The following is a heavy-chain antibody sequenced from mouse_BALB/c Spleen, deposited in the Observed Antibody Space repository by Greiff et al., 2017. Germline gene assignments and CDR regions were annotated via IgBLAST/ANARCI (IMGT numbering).Heavy chain of an antibody. CDR1: GFTFSSFG. J-gene: IGHJ3*01. D-gene: IGHD2-10*02. CDR3: ARVRYGNYEAWFAY. V-gene: IGHV5-17*02. CDR2: ISSGSSTI. Sequence: EVKLVESGGGLVKPGGSLKLSCAASGFTFSSFGMHWVRQAPEKGLEWVAYISSGSSTIYYADTVKGRFTISRDNPKNTLFLQMTSLRSEDTAMYYCARVRYGNYEAWFAYWGQGTLVTVSA.